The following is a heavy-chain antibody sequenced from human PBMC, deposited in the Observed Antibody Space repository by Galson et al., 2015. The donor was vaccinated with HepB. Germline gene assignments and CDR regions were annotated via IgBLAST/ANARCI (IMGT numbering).Heavy chain of an antibody. V-gene: IGHV6-1*01. CDR3: ATSEVTGADAFDI. CDR2: TYYRSKWYN. J-gene: IGHJ3*02. Sequence: CAISGDSVSSNSAAWNRIRQSPSRGLEWLGRTYYRSKWYNDYAVSVKSRITINPDTSKNQFSLQLNSVTPEDTAVYYCATSEVTGADAFDIWGQGTMVTVSS. CDR1: GDSVSSNSAA. D-gene: IGHD7-27*01.